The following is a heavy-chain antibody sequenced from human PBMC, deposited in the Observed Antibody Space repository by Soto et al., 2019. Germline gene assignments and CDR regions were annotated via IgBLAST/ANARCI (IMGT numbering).Heavy chain of an antibody. D-gene: IGHD3-3*01. Sequence: GGSLRLSCAASGFTFSSYGMHWVRQAPGKGLEWVAVIWYDGSNKYYADSVKGRFTISRDNSKNTLYLQMNSLRAEDTAVYYCAREELRITIFGVVNGMDVWGQGTTVTVSS. CDR2: IWYDGSNK. J-gene: IGHJ6*02. CDR1: GFTFSSYG. V-gene: IGHV3-33*01. CDR3: AREELRITIFGVVNGMDV.